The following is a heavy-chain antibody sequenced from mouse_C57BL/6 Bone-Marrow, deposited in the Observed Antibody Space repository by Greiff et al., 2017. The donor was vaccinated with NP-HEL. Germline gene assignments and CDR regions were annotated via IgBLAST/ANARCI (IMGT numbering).Heavy chain of an antibody. CDR3: ASGSSYNYAMDY. D-gene: IGHD1-1*01. V-gene: IGHV5-4*03. CDR2: ISDGGSYT. CDR1: GFTFSSYA. J-gene: IGHJ4*01. Sequence: DVMLVESGGGLVKPGGSLKLSCAASGFTFSSYAMSWVRQTPEKRLEWVATISDGGSYTYYPDNVKGRFTISRDNAKNNLYLQMSHLKSEDTAMYYCASGSSYNYAMDYWGQGTSVTVSS.